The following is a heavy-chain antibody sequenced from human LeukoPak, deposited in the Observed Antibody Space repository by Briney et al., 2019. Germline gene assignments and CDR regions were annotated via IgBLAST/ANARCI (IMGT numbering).Heavy chain of an antibody. CDR2: INSDGSST. J-gene: IGHJ4*02. D-gene: IGHD3/OR15-3a*01. CDR1: GFTFSSYW. CDR3: VRDQDGLGVDY. V-gene: IGHV3-74*01. Sequence: PGGSLRLSCAASGFTFSSYWMHWVRQAPGEGLVWVSRINSDGSSTGHADSVKGRFTISRDNAKNTLYLQMNSLRAEDTAVYYCVRDQDGLGVDYWGQGTLVTVSS.